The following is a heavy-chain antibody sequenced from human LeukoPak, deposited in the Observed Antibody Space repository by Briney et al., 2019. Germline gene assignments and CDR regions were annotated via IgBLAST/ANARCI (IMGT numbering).Heavy chain of an antibody. CDR3: VREGRYCGGGSCF. D-gene: IGHD2-15*01. CDR1: GFTFSSNS. J-gene: IGHJ4*02. Sequence: PGGSLSLSCSASGFTFSSNSMHWVRQVPGKGLEYVAAISSKGGDSYYADSVKGRFTISRDNSKNTLYLQMSSLRVEDTALYYCVREGRYCGGGSCFWGQGTLVTVSS. CDR2: ISSKGGDS. V-gene: IGHV3-64D*06.